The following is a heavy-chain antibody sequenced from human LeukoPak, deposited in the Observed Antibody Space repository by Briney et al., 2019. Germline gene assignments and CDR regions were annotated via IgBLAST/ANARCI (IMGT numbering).Heavy chain of an antibody. CDR1: GFTFSSYA. CDR2: ISGSGGST. V-gene: IGHV3-23*01. CDR3: AKNTGYYDSSGYYDY. D-gene: IGHD3-22*01. J-gene: IGHJ4*02. Sequence: GGSLRLSCAASGFTFSSYAMSWVRQAPGEGLEWVSAISGSGGSTYYADSVKGRFTISRDNSKNTLYLQMNSLRAEDTAVYYCAKNTGYYDSSGYYDYWGQGTLVTVSS.